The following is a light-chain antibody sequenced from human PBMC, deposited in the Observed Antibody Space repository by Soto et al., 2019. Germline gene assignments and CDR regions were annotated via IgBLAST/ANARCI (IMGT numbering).Light chain of an antibody. V-gene: IGKV3-11*01. CDR1: QSVSSY. Sequence: EVVLTQSPVTLSLSPGERAALSCMASQSVSSYLAWYQQKPVQAPRLLIYDISNRATGIPARFSGSRSGAEFTLTINSLQSEDFAVYYCQPYNNWPLTFGGGTKVDI. CDR2: DIS. J-gene: IGKJ4*01. CDR3: QPYNNWPLT.